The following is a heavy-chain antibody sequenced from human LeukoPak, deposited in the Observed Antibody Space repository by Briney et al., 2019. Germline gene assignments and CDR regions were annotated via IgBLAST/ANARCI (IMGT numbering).Heavy chain of an antibody. J-gene: IGHJ4*02. V-gene: IGHV3-30*02. CDR3: AREGVYSSSWTQGAFDY. D-gene: IGHD6-13*01. CDR2: IRYDGSNK. CDR1: GFTFSSYG. Sequence: GGSLRLSCAASGFTFSSYGMHWVRQAPGKGLEWVAFIRYDGSNKYYADSVKGRFTISRDNSKNTLYLQMNSLRAEDTAVYYCAREGVYSSSWTQGAFDYWGQGTLVTVSS.